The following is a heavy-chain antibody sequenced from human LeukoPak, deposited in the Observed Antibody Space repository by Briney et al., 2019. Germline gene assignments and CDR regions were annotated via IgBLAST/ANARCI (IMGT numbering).Heavy chain of an antibody. V-gene: IGHV6-1*01. Sequence: SQTLSLTCAISGDSVSSNSAAWNWIRQSPSRGLEWLGRTYYRSKWYNDYAVSVKSRITINPDTSKNQFSLQLSSVTAADTAVYYCARFFWSGSKRLDYWGQGTVVTVSS. J-gene: IGHJ4*02. CDR2: TYYRSKWYN. D-gene: IGHD3-3*01. CDR3: ARFFWSGSKRLDY. CDR1: GDSVSSNSAA.